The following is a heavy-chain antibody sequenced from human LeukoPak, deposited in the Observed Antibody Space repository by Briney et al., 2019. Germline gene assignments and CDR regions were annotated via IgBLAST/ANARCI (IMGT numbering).Heavy chain of an antibody. CDR2: INPSGGST. D-gene: IGHD6-13*01. Sequence: ASVKVSCKASGYTFTSYYMHWVRQAPGQGLEWMGIINPSGGSTSYAQKFQGRVTMTRDTSTSTVYMELSSLRSEDTAVYYCARDLAAAGTRGYYYGMDVWGQGTTVTVSS. V-gene: IGHV1-46*01. J-gene: IGHJ6*02. CDR1: GYTFTSYY. CDR3: ARDLAAAGTRGYYYGMDV.